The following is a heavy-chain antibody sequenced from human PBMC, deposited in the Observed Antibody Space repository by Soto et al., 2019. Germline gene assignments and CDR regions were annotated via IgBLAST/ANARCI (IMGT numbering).Heavy chain of an antibody. CDR3: AKGETYYDILTGYYRPHGMDV. Sequence: GGSLRLSCAASGFTFISYGMHWVRQAPGKGLEWVAVISYDGSNKYYADSVKGRFTISRDNSKNTLYLQMNSLRAEDTAVYYCAKGETYYDILTGYYRPHGMDVWGQGTTVTVS. J-gene: IGHJ6*02. CDR2: ISYDGSNK. CDR1: GFTFISYG. D-gene: IGHD3-9*01. V-gene: IGHV3-30*18.